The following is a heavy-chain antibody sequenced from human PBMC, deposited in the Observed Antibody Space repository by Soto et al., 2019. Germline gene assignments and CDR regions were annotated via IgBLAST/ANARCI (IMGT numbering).Heavy chain of an antibody. CDR1: GGSISSGGYS. J-gene: IGHJ3*02. CDR3: ARRGGDYEAGAFDI. Sequence: QLQLQESGSGLVKPSQTLSLTCAVSGGSISSGGYSWSWIRQPPGKGLEWIGYIYHSGSTYYNPSLKSRVTISVDRSKNQFSLKLSSVTAADTAVYYCARRGGDYEAGAFDIWGQGTMVTVSS. V-gene: IGHV4-30-2*01. CDR2: IYHSGST. D-gene: IGHD4-17*01.